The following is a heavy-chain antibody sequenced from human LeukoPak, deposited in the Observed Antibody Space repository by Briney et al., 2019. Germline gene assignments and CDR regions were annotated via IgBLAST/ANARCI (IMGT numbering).Heavy chain of an antibody. Sequence: GGSLRLSCAASGFTFSSYTMHWARQAPGKGLEWVAVISYDGSNKYYTDSVKGRFTISRDNSKNTLYLQMNSLRAEDTAVYYCAELGITMIGGVWGKGTTVTISS. J-gene: IGHJ6*04. D-gene: IGHD3-10*02. CDR1: GFTFSSYT. CDR2: ISYDGSNK. V-gene: IGHV3-30*04. CDR3: AELGITMIGGV.